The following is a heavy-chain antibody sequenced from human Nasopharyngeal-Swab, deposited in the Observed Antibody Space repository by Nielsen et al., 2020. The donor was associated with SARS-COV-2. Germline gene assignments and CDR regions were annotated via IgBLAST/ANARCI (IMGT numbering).Heavy chain of an antibody. D-gene: IGHD4-23*01. CDR3: ATAPPMVVTPPWWFDP. J-gene: IGHJ5*02. V-gene: IGHV1-24*01. Sequence: ASVKVSCKVSGYTLTELSMHWVRQAPGKGLEWMGGFDTEDGETIYAQKFQGRVTMTEDTSTDTAYMELSSLRSENTAVYYCATAPPMVVTPPWWFDPWGQGTLVTVSS. CDR1: GYTLTELS. CDR2: FDTEDGET.